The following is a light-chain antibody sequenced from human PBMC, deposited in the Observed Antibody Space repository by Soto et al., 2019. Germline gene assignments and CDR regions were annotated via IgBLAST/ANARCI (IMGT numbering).Light chain of an antibody. CDR3: QHYNSYSEA. CDR1: QTISSW. V-gene: IGKV1-5*03. J-gene: IGKJ1*01. CDR2: KAS. Sequence: DIKMTQSPSTLSGSVGYRVTIACRASQTISSWLAWYQQKPGKAPKLLIYKASTLKSGVPSRFSGSGSGTEFTLTISSLQPDDFATYYCQHYNSYSEAFGQGTMVDIK.